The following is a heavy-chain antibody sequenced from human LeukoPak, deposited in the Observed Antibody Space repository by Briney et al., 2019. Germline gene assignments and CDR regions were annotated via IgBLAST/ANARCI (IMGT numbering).Heavy chain of an antibody. CDR1: GFSLISSG. Sequence: GGSLRLSCVASGFSLISSGMHWVRQAPGEGLEWVALISFDGRNQDYADSVKGRFTISRDTSNNTVSLQMNSLRPDDTAVYYCAKQAYNWNDVLGYWGQGTLVTVSS. V-gene: IGHV3-30*18. J-gene: IGHJ4*02. CDR3: AKQAYNWNDVLGY. CDR2: ISFDGRNQ. D-gene: IGHD1-20*01.